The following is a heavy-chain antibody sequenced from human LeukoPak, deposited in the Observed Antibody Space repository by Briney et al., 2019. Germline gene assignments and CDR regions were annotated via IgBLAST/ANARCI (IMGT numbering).Heavy chain of an antibody. CDR3: AREYCSGGSCYLYYYYYYMDV. CDR1: GFTFSSYW. D-gene: IGHD2-15*01. CDR2: ISYDGSNK. V-gene: IGHV3-30*03. J-gene: IGHJ6*03. Sequence: GGSLRLSCAASGFTFSSYWMSWVRQAPGKGLEWVAVISYDGSNKYYADSVKVRFTISRDNSKNTLYLQMNSLRAEDTAVYYCAREYCSGGSCYLYYYYYYMDVWGKGTTVTVSS.